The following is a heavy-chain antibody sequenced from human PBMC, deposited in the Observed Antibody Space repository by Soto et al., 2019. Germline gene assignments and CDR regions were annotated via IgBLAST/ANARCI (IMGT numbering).Heavy chain of an antibody. CDR1: RFTFSSYA. J-gene: IGHJ6*03. CDR2: ISSSGGST. Sequence: EVQLLESGGDLVQPGRSLRLSCVASRFTFSSYAMNWARQAPGMGLEWVSGISSSGGSTHYADSVKGRFIISRDNSKKTLYLQMNSLRAEDTATYFCARSPDFFYYYMDVWGKGTTVTVSS. CDR3: ARSPDFFYYYMDV. V-gene: IGHV3-23*01.